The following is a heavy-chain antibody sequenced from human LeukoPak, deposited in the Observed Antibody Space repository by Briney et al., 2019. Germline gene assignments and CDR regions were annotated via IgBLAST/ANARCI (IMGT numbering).Heavy chain of an antibody. CDR2: ISYDGSNK. V-gene: IGHV3-30*18. Sequence: GRSLRLSCAASGFTFSSYGMHWVRQAPGKGLEWVAVISYDGSNKYYADSVKGRFTISRDNSKNTLYLQMNSLRAEDTAVYYCAKDPYRAVAGPTPLYFDYWGQGTLVTVSS. J-gene: IGHJ4*02. CDR3: AKDPYRAVAGPTPLYFDY. CDR1: GFTFSSYG. D-gene: IGHD6-19*01.